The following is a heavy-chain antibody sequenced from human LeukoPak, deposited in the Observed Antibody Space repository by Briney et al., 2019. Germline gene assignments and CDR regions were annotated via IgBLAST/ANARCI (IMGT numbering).Heavy chain of an antibody. Sequence: SXXLSLTCAVYGGSLSNYYWSWIRQPPGKGLEWIGEINHRGSTKFNPSLKSRVTILVDMSKSQFSLELRSVTAADTAVYYCARGPASGSDFAWFDPWGQGTLVTVSS. CDR3: ARGPASGSDFAWFDP. V-gene: IGHV4-34*01. J-gene: IGHJ5*02. D-gene: IGHD3-10*01. CDR2: INHRGST. CDR1: GGSLSNYY.